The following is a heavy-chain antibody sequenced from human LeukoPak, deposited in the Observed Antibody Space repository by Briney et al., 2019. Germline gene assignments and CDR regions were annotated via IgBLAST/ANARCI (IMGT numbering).Heavy chain of an antibody. CDR1: GFTFNSYA. D-gene: IGHD5-18*01. J-gene: IGHJ3*02. V-gene: IGHV3-23*01. CDR2: ISGSGGST. CDR3: AKDRIDSYRAVGYDAFDI. Sequence: GGSLRLSCAASGFTFNSYAMNWVRRAPGKGLEWVSAISGSGGSTYYADSVKGRFTISRDNSKNTLYLQMNSLRAEDTAVYYCAKDRIDSYRAVGYDAFDIWGQGTMVTVSS.